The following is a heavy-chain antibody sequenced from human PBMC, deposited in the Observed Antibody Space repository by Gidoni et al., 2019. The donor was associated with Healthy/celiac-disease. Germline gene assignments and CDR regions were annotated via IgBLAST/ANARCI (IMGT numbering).Heavy chain of an antibody. CDR1: GGSISSSY. D-gene: IGHD3-3*01. J-gene: IGHJ2*01. CDR2: SYTSGST. V-gene: IGHV4-4*07. CDR3: AREGRYYDFWMGWFFDL. Sequence: QVQLPESGPGLVKHSETLSLTCTVSGGSISSSYWSWIRQPAGKGLEWIGRSYTSGSTNYNPSLKSRVTMSVDTSKNQFSLKLTSVTAADTAVYYCAREGRYYDFWMGWFFDLWGRGTLVTVSS.